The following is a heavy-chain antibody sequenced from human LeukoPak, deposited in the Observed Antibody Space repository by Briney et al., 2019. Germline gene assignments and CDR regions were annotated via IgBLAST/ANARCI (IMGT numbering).Heavy chain of an antibody. CDR1: GFTFSGSA. CDR2: IRSKANSYAT. CDR3: TRRPDWGGDYYYGMDV. J-gene: IGHJ6*02. D-gene: IGHD7-27*01. Sequence: GGSLRLSCAASGFTFSGSAMHWVRQASGKGLEWVGRIRSKANSYATAYAASVKGRFTISRDDPKNTAYLQMNSLKTEDTAVYYCTRRPDWGGDYYYGMDVWGQGTTVTVSS. V-gene: IGHV3-73*01.